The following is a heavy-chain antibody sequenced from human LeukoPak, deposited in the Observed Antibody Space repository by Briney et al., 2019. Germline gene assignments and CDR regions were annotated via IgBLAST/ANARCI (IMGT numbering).Heavy chain of an antibody. CDR3: VRAYVITFRLFDH. D-gene: IGHD3-10*02. J-gene: IGHJ4*02. CDR1: GFTLSAHG. Sequence: GLSLRLSCAASGFTLSAHGMHWVRQAPGKGLEWLAVIWHDGKTKYYSGPGKGRVTSFSDSSKNSQYMERNSVRAETTGVYYSVRAYVITFRLFDHWGQGTLVTVSS. V-gene: IGHV3-33*01. CDR2: IWHDGKTK.